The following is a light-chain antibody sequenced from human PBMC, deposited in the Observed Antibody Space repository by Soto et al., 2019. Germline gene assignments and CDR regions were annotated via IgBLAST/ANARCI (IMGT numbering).Light chain of an antibody. J-gene: IGLJ2*01. Sequence: QSALTQPRSVSGSPGQSVTISCTGTSSDVGGYNYVSWYQQHPSKAPKFMIYDVSKRPSGVPDRFSGSKSGNTASLTISGLQAEDEADYYCCSYAGSYTFVVFGGGTKLTVL. CDR1: SSDVGGYNY. CDR2: DVS. V-gene: IGLV2-11*01. CDR3: CSYAGSYTFVV.